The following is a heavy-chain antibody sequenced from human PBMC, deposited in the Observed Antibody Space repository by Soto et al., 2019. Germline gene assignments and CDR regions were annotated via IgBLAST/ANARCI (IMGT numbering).Heavy chain of an antibody. CDR2: IPHIGNT. CDR1: GDSINSGRYY. D-gene: IGHD3-10*01. Sequence: PSETLSLTCPVSGDSINSGRYYWGWIRQPPGKGLEWIGSIPHIGNTNYNPSLKSRVTISVDTSKNQFSLELSSVTAADTAVYYCARGNSGSGVLRGYYYMDVWGKGTTVTVSS. J-gene: IGHJ6*03. V-gene: IGHV4-39*07. CDR3: ARGNSGSGVLRGYYYMDV.